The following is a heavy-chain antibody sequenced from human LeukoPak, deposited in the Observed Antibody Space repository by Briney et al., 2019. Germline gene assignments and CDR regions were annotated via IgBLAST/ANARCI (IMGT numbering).Heavy chain of an antibody. J-gene: IGHJ4*02. CDR2: IYYSGST. D-gene: IGHD3-10*01. CDR1: GGSLSSYY. CDR3: AGSYYYGSGSYYKGDY. Sequence: SETLSLTCTVSGGSLSSYYWSWIRQPPGKGLEWIGYIYYSGSTNYNPSLKSRVTISVDTSKNQFSLKLSSVTAADTAVYYCAGSYYYGSGSYYKGDYWGQGTLVTVSS. V-gene: IGHV4-59*08.